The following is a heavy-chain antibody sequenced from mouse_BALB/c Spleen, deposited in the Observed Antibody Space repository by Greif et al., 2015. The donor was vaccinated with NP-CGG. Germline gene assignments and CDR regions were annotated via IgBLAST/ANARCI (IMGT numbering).Heavy chain of an antibody. CDR2: IYPGNSDT. Sequence: EVQLQQSGTVLARPGASVKMSCKASGYTFTSYWMHWVKQRPGQGLEWIGAIYPGNSDTSYNQKFKGKAKLTAVTSTSTAYMELSSLTNEGSAVYYCTRQDGSSYVWYFDYWGQGTTLTVSS. J-gene: IGHJ2*01. CDR1: GYTFTSYW. D-gene: IGHD1-1*01. CDR3: TRQDGSSYVWYFDY. V-gene: IGHV1-5*01.